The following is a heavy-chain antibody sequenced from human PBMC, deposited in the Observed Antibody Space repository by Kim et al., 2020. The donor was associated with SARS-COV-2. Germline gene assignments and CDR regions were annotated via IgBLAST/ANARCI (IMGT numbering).Heavy chain of an antibody. J-gene: IGHJ4*02. CDR1: GYSFTSYW. CDR3: ARPLEITMVRGVQTWYSEAFGY. CDR2: IYPGDSDT. V-gene: IGHV5-51*01. D-gene: IGHD3-10*01. Sequence: GESLKISRKGSGYSFTSYWIGWVRQMPGKGLEWMGIIYPGDSDTRYSPSFQGQVTISADKSISTAYLQWSSLKASDTAMYYCARPLEITMVRGVQTWYSEAFGYWGQGTLVTVSS.